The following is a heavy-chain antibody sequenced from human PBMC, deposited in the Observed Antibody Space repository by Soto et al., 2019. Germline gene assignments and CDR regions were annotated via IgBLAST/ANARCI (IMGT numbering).Heavy chain of an antibody. V-gene: IGHV4-39*01. J-gene: IGHJ6*02. CDR3: ARLRMEGGSDIYGMEV. Sequence: SETLSLTCTVSGGSISSSSYYWGWIRQPPGKGLEWIGSIYYSGSTYYNPSLKSRVTISVDTSKNQFSLKLSSVTAADTAVYYCARLRMEGGSDIYGMEVWVQGTTVTVSS. D-gene: IGHD5-12*01. CDR2: IYYSGST. CDR1: GGSISSSSYY.